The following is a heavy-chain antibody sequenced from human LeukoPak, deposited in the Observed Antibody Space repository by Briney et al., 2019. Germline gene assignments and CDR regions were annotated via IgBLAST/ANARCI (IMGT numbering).Heavy chain of an antibody. V-gene: IGHV4-34*01. CDR1: GGSFSGYY. CDR3: ARKGYDGTDY. CDR2: INHSGST. J-gene: IGHJ4*02. Sequence: SETLSLTCAVSGGSFSGYYWSWIRQPPVKGLEWIGEINHSGSTNYNPSLKSRVTISVDTSKNQFSLKLSSVTAADTAVYYCARKGYDGTDYWGQGTLVTVSS. D-gene: IGHD1-14*01.